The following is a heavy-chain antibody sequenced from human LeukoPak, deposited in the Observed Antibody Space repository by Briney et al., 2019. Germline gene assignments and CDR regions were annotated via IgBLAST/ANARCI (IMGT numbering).Heavy chain of an antibody. CDR1: GFTFNSYA. Sequence: GGSLRLSCAASGFTFNSYAMNWVRQAPGKGLEWVSYISHSSTYTYYADSLKGRFTISRDNAKNSLYLQMNSLRAEDTAVYYCAKVGIWFGELLHPDYWGQGTLVTVSS. D-gene: IGHD3-10*01. CDR2: ISHSSTYT. J-gene: IGHJ4*02. CDR3: AKVGIWFGELLHPDY. V-gene: IGHV3-21*01.